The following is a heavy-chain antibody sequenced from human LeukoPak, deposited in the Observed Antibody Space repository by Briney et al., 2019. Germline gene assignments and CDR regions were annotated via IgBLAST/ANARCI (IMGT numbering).Heavy chain of an antibody. V-gene: IGHV3-74*01. J-gene: IGHJ4*02. Sequence: PGGSLRLSCAASGFTFSSYWMHWVRQAPGKGLVWVSRINSDGSSTSYADSVKGRFTISRDNAKNTLYLQMNSLRAEDTAVYYCARDPEHYGSGSYLDYWGQGSLVTVSS. CDR1: GFTFSSYW. CDR3: ARDPEHYGSGSYLDY. D-gene: IGHD3-10*01. CDR2: INSDGSST.